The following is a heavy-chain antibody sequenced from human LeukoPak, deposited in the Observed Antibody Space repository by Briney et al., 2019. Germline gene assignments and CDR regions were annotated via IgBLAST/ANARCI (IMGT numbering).Heavy chain of an antibody. CDR2: IYYSGST. Sequence: SETLSLTCAVSGGSISSYYWSWIRQPPGKGLEWIGYIYYSGSTNYNPSLKSRVTISVDTSKNQFSLKLSSVTAADTAVYYCARDGLPHHSSGWYNWLDPWGQGTLVTVSS. CDR1: GGSISSYY. V-gene: IGHV4-59*01. D-gene: IGHD6-19*01. J-gene: IGHJ5*02. CDR3: ARDGLPHHSSGWYNWLDP.